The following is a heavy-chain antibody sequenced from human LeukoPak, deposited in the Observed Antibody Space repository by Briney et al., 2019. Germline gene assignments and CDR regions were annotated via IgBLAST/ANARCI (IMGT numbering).Heavy chain of an antibody. V-gene: IGHV3-53*01. D-gene: IGHD2-15*01. CDR3: ARVRAATTIDY. CDR1: GFTVSSNY. J-gene: IGHJ4*02. Sequence: GGSLRLSCAASGFTVSSNYMSWVRQAPGKGLEWVSVIYSGGSTYYADSEKGRFTISRDNSKNTLYLQMNSLRAEDTAVYYCARVRAATTIDYWGQGTLVTVSS. CDR2: IYSGGST.